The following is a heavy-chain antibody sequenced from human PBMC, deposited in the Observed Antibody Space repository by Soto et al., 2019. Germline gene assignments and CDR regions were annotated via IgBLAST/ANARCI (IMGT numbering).Heavy chain of an antibody. D-gene: IGHD6-6*01. J-gene: IGHJ4*02. CDR1: GFSLTSNDVG. V-gene: IGHV2-5*02. CDR3: AHSRYSRSPFDY. CDR2: IYWDDDK. Sequence: SGPTLVNPTQTLTLTCTFSGFSLTSNDVGVGWIRQPPGKALEWLALIYWDDDKRYSPSLKGRLTITKDTSKNQVVLRMTNMDPVDTATYYCAHSRYSRSPFDYWGQGTLVTVSS.